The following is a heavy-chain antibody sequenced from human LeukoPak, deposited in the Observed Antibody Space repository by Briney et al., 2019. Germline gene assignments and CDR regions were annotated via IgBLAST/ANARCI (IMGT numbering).Heavy chain of an antibody. CDR2: ISSSGSTI. CDR3: ARDYGDYALGY. Sequence: GGSLRLSCAASGFAFSRYSMNWVRQAPGKGLEWVSYISSSGSTIYYADSVKGRFTISRDNAKNSLYLQMNSLRAEDTAVYYCARDYGDYALGYWGQGTLVTVSS. J-gene: IGHJ4*02. V-gene: IGHV3-48*04. CDR1: GFAFSRYS. D-gene: IGHD4-17*01.